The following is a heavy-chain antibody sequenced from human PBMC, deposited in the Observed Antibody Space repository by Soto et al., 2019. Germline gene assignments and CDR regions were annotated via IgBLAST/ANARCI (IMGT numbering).Heavy chain of an antibody. CDR2: ISSSSSYI. J-gene: IGHJ6*02. D-gene: IGHD2-2*01. CDR3: AREVEVPAAILYYYYYGMDV. CDR1: GFTFSSYS. Sequence: GGSLRLSCAASGFTFSSYSMNWVRQAPGKGLEWVSSISSSSSYIYYADSVKGRFTISRDNAKNSLYLQMNSLRAGDTAVYYCAREVEVPAAILYYYYYGMDVWGQGTTVTVSS. V-gene: IGHV3-21*01.